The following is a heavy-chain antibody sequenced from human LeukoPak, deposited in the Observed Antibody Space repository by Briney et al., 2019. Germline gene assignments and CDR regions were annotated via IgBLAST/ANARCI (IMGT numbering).Heavy chain of an antibody. CDR1: GYTFTRYY. V-gene: IGHV1-2*06. Sequence: GASVKVSCKPSGYTFTRYYMHWGRQAPGQGLEWMGRINPNSGGTNYAQKFQGRVTMTRDTSLSTAYMELSRLRSDDTAVYYCARFSESKYYYVSSGYSESDLDYWGQGPLVTVSS. CDR3: ARFSESKYYYVSSGYSESDLDY. CDR2: INPNSGGT. D-gene: IGHD3-22*01. J-gene: IGHJ4*02.